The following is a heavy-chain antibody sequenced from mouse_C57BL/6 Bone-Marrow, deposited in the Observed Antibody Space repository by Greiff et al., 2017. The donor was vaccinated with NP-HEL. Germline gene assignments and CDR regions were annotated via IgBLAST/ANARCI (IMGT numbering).Heavy chain of an antibody. V-gene: IGHV1-15*01. CDR1: GYTFTDYE. CDR3: TRGVATRYFDV. J-gene: IGHJ1*03. Sequence: VQLQQSGAELVRPGASVTLSCKASGYTFTDYEMHWVKRTPVHGLEWIGAIDPETGGTAYNQKFKGKAILTADKSSSTAYMELRSLTSEDSAVYYCTRGVATRYFDVWGTGTTVTVSS. D-gene: IGHD1-1*02. CDR2: IDPETGGT.